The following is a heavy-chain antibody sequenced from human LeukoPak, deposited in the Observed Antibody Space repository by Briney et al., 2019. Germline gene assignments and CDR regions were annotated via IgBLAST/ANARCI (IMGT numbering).Heavy chain of an antibody. D-gene: IGHD6-19*01. CDR1: GDIVSSNTAA. CDR2: TYYRSKWYY. Sequence: SQTLSLTCAISGDIVSSNTAAWNWIRQSPSRGLEWLGRTYYRSKWYYDYAVSLKSRITIYPDTSKYQFSLQLNSVTPEDTAVYYCATSTPSDWYPFDYWGQGTLVTVSS. J-gene: IGHJ4*02. V-gene: IGHV6-1*01. CDR3: ATSTPSDWYPFDY.